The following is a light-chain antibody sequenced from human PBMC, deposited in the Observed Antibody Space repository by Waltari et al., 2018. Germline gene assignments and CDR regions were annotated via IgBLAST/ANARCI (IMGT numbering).Light chain of an antibody. CDR2: GNN. Sequence: QSALTQPPSVSGAPGQRIPIPCTGSGSHLGAGYDVNWYQQFPGTAPKLLLDGNNNRPSGVPDRFFGSKTGTSASLAITGLQADDEADYYCQSYDRSLSVVFGGGTKLTVL. V-gene: IGLV1-40*01. CDR1: GSHLGAGYD. J-gene: IGLJ2*01. CDR3: QSYDRSLSVV.